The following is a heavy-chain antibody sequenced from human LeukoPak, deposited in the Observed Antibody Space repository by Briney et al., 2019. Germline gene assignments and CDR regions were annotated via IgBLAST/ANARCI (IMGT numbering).Heavy chain of an antibody. CDR3: ARHEGYSHDSSGPNYAFDI. CDR1: GYTFTSYG. CDR2: ISAYNGNT. D-gene: IGHD3-22*01. J-gene: IGHJ3*02. Sequence: GASVKVSCKASGYTFTSYGISWVRQAPGQGLAWMGWISAYNGNTNYAQKLQGRVTMTTDTSTSTAYMELRSLRSDDTAIYYCARHEGYSHDSSGPNYAFDIWGRGTMVTVSS. V-gene: IGHV1-18*01.